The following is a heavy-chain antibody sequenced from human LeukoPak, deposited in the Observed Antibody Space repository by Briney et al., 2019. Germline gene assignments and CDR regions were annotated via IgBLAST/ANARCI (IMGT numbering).Heavy chain of an antibody. CDR1: GFPFSGYW. CDR2: INQDGSVQ. V-gene: IGHV3-7*01. CDR3: SKSLDY. J-gene: IGHJ4*02. Sequence: GRSLRLSCAASGFPFSGYWMDWVREAPGKEMEWVANINQDGSVQYYAASVRGRFTISRDNAKNSLHLQMNVLKVDDTAIYFGSKSLDYLGQGALVTVSS.